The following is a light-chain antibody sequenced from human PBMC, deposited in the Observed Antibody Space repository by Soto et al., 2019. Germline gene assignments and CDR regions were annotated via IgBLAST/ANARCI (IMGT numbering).Light chain of an antibody. Sequence: DIQLTQSPSFLSASVGDRVTITCRASQGINIFLAWFQQKPGKAPNLLISAASTLQSGVPSRFSGSGSETEFTLTISNLQPDDFATYYCQQYNTYSFGQGTKVDIK. CDR1: QGINIF. CDR2: AAS. V-gene: IGKV1-9*01. CDR3: QQYNTYS. J-gene: IGKJ2*01.